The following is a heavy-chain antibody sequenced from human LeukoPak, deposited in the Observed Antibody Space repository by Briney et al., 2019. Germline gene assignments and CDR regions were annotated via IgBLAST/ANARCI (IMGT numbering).Heavy chain of an antibody. D-gene: IGHD4-23*01. Sequence: SETLSLTCAVYGGSFSGYYWSWIRQPPGKGLEWIGEINHSGSTNYNPSLKSRVAISVDTSKNQFSLKLSSVTAADTAVYHCARTTVAKLIDYWGQGTLVTVSS. J-gene: IGHJ4*02. CDR2: INHSGST. V-gene: IGHV4-34*01. CDR1: GGSFSGYY. CDR3: ARTTVAKLIDY.